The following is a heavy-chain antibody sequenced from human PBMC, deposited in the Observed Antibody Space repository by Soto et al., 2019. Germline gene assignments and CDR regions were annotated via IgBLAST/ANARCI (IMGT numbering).Heavy chain of an antibody. D-gene: IGHD3-9*01. CDR1: GYTFTSYY. CDR2: INPSGGST. Sequence: ASVKVSCKASGYTFTSYYMHWVRQAPGQGLEWMGIINPSGGSTSYAQKFQGRVTMTRDTSTSTVYMELSSLRSEDTAVYYCARGPLLIYDILTGYHRMNDAFDIWGQGTMVTVSS. V-gene: IGHV1-46*03. CDR3: ARGPLLIYDILTGYHRMNDAFDI. J-gene: IGHJ3*02.